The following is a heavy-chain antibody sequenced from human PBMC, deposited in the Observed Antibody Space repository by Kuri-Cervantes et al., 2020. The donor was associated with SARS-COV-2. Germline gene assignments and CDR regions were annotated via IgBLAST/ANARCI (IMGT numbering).Heavy chain of an antibody. CDR1: GYTFTSYG. D-gene: IGHD1-20*01. CDR3: ASMRYNWNY. V-gene: IGHV1-18*01. CDR2: IDPSGGST. J-gene: IGHJ4*02. Sequence: ASVKVSCKASGYTFTSYGISWVRQAPGQGLEWMGIIDPSGGSTDYSQKFQGRVTITADKSTSTAYMELSSLRSEDTAVYYCASMRYNWNYWGQGTLVTVSS.